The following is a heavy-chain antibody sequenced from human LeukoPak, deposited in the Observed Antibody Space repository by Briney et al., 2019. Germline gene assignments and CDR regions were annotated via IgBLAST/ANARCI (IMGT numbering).Heavy chain of an antibody. J-gene: IGHJ6*02. V-gene: IGHV3-21*01. CDR2: ISSSSSYI. D-gene: IGHD3-22*01. Sequence: GGSLRLSCAASGFTFSSYSMNWVRQAPGKGLEWVSSISSSSSYIYYADSVKGRFTISRDNAKNSLYLQMNSLRAEDTAVYYCASSSGYYPLYYYYGMDVWGQGTTVTVSS. CDR3: ASSSGYYPLYYYYGMDV. CDR1: GFTFSSYS.